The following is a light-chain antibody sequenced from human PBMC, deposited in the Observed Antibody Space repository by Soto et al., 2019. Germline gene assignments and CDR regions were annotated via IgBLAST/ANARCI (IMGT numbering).Light chain of an antibody. CDR3: QHRSSWPPSWT. CDR2: DAS. J-gene: IGKJ1*01. CDR1: QDINGD. Sequence: EIVLTQSPATLSLSPGERATLSCRASQDINGDLARYQQRHGQAPRLFIYDASKRATDIPPRFSGSGSGTDFTLIISSLEPEDFAFYYCQHRSSWPPSWTFGQGTKVEV. V-gene: IGKV3-11*01.